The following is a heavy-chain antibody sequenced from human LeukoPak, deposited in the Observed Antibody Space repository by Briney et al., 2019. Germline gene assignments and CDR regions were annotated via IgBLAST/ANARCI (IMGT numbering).Heavy chain of an antibody. CDR2: TSSSSSYI. V-gene: IGHV3-21*01. Sequence: GGSLRLSCAASGFTFSSYSMNWVRQAPGKGLEWVSSTSSSSSYIYYADSVKGRFTISRDNAKNSLYLQMNSLRAEDTAVYYCARSGFTYYYDSSGPKPFDYWGQGSLVTVYS. CDR1: GFTFSSYS. J-gene: IGHJ4*02. CDR3: ARSGFTYYYDSSGPKPFDY. D-gene: IGHD3-22*01.